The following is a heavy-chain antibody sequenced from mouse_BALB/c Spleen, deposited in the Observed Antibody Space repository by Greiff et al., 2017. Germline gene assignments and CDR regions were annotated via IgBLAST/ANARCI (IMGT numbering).Heavy chain of an antibody. Sequence: EVKLMESGGGLVQPGGSRKLSCAASGFTFSSFGMHWVRQAPEKGLEWVAYISSGSSTIYYADTVKGRFTISRDNPKNTLFLQMTSLRSEDTAMYYCARWRTVVATDAMDCWGQGTSVTVSS. CDR2: ISSGSSTI. V-gene: IGHV5-17*02. CDR3: ARWRTVVATDAMDC. D-gene: IGHD1-1*01. J-gene: IGHJ4*01. CDR1: GFTFSSFG.